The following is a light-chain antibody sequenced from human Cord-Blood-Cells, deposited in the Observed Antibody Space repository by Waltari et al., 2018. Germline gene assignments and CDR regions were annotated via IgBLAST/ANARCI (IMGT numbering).Light chain of an antibody. Sequence: DILMTQFPDSLAVSLRERDTINCKSSQSVLYSSNNKNYLAWYQQKPGQPPKLLIYWASTRESGVPDRFSGSGSGTEFTLTISSLQAEDVAVYYCQQYYSTPRTFGQGTKVEIK. CDR3: QQYYSTPRT. CDR2: WAS. V-gene: IGKV4-1*01. CDR1: QSVLYSSNNKNY. J-gene: IGKJ1*01.